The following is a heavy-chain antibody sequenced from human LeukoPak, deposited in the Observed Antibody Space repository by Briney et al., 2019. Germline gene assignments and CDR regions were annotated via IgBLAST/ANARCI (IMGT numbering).Heavy chain of an antibody. J-gene: IGHJ4*02. CDR2: IYYSGST. V-gene: IGHV4-59*01. CDR3: ARVDRYSNYLFDY. D-gene: IGHD4-11*01. Sequence: SETLSLTCTVSGGSISSYYWSWIRQPPGKGLGWIGYIYYSGSTNYNPSLKSRVTISVDTSKNQFSLKLSSVTAADTAVYYCARVDRYSNYLFDYWGQGTLVTVSS. CDR1: GGSISSYY.